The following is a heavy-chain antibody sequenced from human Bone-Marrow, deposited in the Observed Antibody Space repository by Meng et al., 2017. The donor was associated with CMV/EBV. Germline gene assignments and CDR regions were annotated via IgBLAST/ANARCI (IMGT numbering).Heavy chain of an antibody. CDR2: ISSSSYI. D-gene: IGHD6-13*01. J-gene: IGHJ4*02. CDR3: ARGVYQAAAGSSGFDY. Sequence: GESLKISCAASGFTFSSYSMNWVRQAPGKGLEWVSSISSSSYIYYADSVKGRFTISRDNAKNSLYLQMNSLRAEDTAVYYCARGVYQAAAGSSGFDYWGQGTLVTVSS. V-gene: IGHV3-21*01. CDR1: GFTFSSYS.